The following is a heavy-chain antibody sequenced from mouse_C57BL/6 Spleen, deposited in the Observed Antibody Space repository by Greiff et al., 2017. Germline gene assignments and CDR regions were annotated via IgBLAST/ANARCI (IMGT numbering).Heavy chain of an antibody. J-gene: IGHJ1*03. CDR1: GYTFTSYW. CDR3: ARKGANWEGYFDV. D-gene: IGHD4-1*01. Sequence: QVQLQQPGAELVKPGASVKMSCKTSGYTFTSYWITWVKQRPGQGLEWIGDIYPGSGSTNYNEKFKSKATLTVDTSSSTAYMQLSSLTSEDSAVYYCARKGANWEGYFDVWGTGTTVTVSS. V-gene: IGHV1-55*01. CDR2: IYPGSGST.